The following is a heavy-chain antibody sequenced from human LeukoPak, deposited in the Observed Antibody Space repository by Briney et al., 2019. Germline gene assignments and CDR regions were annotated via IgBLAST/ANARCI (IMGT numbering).Heavy chain of an antibody. CDR3: ARDRVYCSSTSCPFDY. J-gene: IGHJ4*02. V-gene: IGHV3-21*04. CDR2: ISSSSSYI. D-gene: IGHD2-2*01. Sequence: GGSLRLSCAASGFTFGSYAMTWVRQAPGKGLEWVSSISSSSSYIYYADSVKGRFTISRDNAKNSLYLQMNSLRAEDTAVYYCARDRVYCSSTSCPFDYWGQGTLVTVSS. CDR1: GFTFGSYA.